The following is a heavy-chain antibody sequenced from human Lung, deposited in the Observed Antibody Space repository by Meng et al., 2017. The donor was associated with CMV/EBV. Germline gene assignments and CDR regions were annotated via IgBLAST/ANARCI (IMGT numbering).Heavy chain of an antibody. CDR3: TSAPGDY. CDR1: GYTFIDYY. J-gene: IGHJ4*01. D-gene: IGHD1-14*01. V-gene: IGHV1-2*02. Sequence: ASVKVSCKASGYTFIDYYMHWVRQAPGQGLEWVGWINPKSGGTHYAQSFQGRVTITRDTSINTVYMEISSLKSDDTAVYHCTSAPGDYWGQGTLVTGSS. CDR2: INPKSGGT.